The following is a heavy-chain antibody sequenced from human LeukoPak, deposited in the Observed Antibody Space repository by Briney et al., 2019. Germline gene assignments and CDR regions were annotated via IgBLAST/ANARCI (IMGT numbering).Heavy chain of an antibody. CDR1: GYTFTGHY. CDR3: ARGSSGSYHVYYYGMDV. V-gene: IGHV1-2*02. D-gene: IGHD1-26*01. Sequence: VASVKVSCKASGYTFTGHYMHWVRQAPGQGLEWMGWINPNSGGTNYAQKFQGRVTMTRDASISTAYMELSRLRSDDTAVYYCARGSSGSYHVYYYGMDVWGQGTTVTVSS. J-gene: IGHJ6*02. CDR2: INPNSGGT.